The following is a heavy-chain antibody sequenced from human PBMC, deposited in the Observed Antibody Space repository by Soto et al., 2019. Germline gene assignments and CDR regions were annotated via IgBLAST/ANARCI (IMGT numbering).Heavy chain of an antibody. D-gene: IGHD4-17*01. CDR3: SRVGGYYGDYPNFDY. V-gene: IGHV4-59*01. J-gene: IGHJ4*02. Sequence: SETLSLTCIVSGSSISSYYWSWIRQPPGKGLEWIGNIYYSGSTNYNPSLKSRVTISVDTSKKQFSLKLTSVTAADTAVYYCSRVGGYYGDYPNFDYWGQGTRVTVSS. CDR1: GSSISSYY. CDR2: IYYSGST.